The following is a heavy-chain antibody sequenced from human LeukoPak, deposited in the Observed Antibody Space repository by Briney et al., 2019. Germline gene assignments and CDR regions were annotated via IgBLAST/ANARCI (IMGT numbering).Heavy chain of an antibody. Sequence: GGSLRLSCAASGFTVSSNYMSWVRQAPGKGLEWVSVIYSGGSTYYADSVKGRFTISRDNSKNTLYLQMNSLRAEDTAVYYCARDPEYSSSSGMDVWGKGTTVTVSS. CDR2: IYSGGST. J-gene: IGHJ6*04. V-gene: IGHV3-66*02. CDR1: GFTVSSNY. CDR3: ARDPEYSSSSGMDV. D-gene: IGHD6-6*01.